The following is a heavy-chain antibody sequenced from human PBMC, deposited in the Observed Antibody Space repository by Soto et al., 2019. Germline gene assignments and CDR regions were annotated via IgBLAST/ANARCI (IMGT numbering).Heavy chain of an antibody. D-gene: IGHD2-15*01. Sequence: QVQLQQWGAGLLKPSETLSLTCAVYGGSFSGYYWSWIRQPPGKGLEWIGEIHHSGSTNYNPSLKSRVTISVDPSKNRFSLKLSSVTAADTAVYYCARGEYGGFDYWGQGTLVTVSS. CDR3: ARGEYGGFDY. CDR1: GGSFSGYY. CDR2: IHHSGST. V-gene: IGHV4-34*01. J-gene: IGHJ4*02.